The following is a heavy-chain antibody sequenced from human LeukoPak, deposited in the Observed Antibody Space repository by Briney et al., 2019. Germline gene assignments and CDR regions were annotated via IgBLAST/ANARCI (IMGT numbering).Heavy chain of an antibody. Sequence: ASVTVSCKASGGTFSSYAISWVRQAPGQGLEWMGGIIPIFGTAYYAQKFQGRVTITADESTSTAYMELSRLRSEDTAVYYCARVPSRATTVGGYYFDYWGQGTLVTVSS. CDR2: IIPIFGTA. CDR3: ARVPSRATTVGGYYFDY. J-gene: IGHJ4*02. V-gene: IGHV1-69*13. D-gene: IGHD4-23*01. CDR1: GGTFSSYA.